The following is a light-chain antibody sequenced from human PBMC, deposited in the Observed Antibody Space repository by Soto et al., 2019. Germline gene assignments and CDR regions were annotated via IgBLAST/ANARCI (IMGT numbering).Light chain of an antibody. CDR2: EVS. Sequence: QSVLTHPASVSWSPGHSITISFTGTISYVFGYDYFSCYQQHPVKAPKLMIHEVSNLPSGVSNRFSGSKYANTSSLNISWLKTEDEADYYCSSYTGSSSLEVFGTGTKVTVL. V-gene: IGLV2-14*01. CDR1: ISYVFGYDY. CDR3: SSYTGSSSLEV. J-gene: IGLJ1*01.